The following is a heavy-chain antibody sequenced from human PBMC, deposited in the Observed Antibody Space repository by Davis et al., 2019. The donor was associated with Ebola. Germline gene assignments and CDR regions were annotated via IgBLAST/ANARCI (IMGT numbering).Heavy chain of an antibody. CDR3: ARDLWELQFDY. CDR2: INTDGTRT. CDR1: GFTFSSYW. Sequence: GESLKISCAASGFTFSSYWMHWVRQAPGKGLVWVSRINTDGTRTDYADSVKGRFTISRDNSKNTLYLQMNSLRAEDTAVYYCARDLWELQFDYWGQGTLVTVSS. D-gene: IGHD1-26*01. V-gene: IGHV3-74*01. J-gene: IGHJ4*02.